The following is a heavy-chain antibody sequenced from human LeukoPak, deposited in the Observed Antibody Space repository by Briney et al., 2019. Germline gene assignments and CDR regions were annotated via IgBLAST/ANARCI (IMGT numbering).Heavy chain of an antibody. V-gene: IGHV1-18*04. CDR2: ISGYNGNT. CDR1: GYIFITHG. J-gene: IGHJ4*02. Sequence: ASVKASCKASGYIFITHGISWVRQAPGQGLEWMGWISGYNGNTNCAQKLQDRVTMTIDTSTSTAYMELRGLRSDDTAVYYCARQVANTMALPDFWGRGTLVTVSS. D-gene: IGHD3-10*01. CDR3: ARQVANTMALPDF.